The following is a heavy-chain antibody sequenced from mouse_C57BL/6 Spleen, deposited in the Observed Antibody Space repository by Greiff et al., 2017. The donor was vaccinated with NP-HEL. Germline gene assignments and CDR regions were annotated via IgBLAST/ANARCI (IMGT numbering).Heavy chain of an antibody. Sequence: QVQLKQPGAELVMPGASVKLSCKASGYTFTSYWMHWVKQRPGQGLEWIGEIDPSDSYTNYNQKFKCKSTLTVDKSSSTAYMQLSSLTSEDSAVYYCARMGDGNYGGFDYWGQGTTLTVSS. CDR1: GYTFTSYW. J-gene: IGHJ2*01. D-gene: IGHD2-1*01. CDR3: ARMGDGNYGGFDY. CDR2: IDPSDSYT. V-gene: IGHV1-69*01.